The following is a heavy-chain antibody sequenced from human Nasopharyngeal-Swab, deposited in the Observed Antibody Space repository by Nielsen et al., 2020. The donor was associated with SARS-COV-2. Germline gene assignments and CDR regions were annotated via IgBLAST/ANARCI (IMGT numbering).Heavy chain of an antibody. J-gene: IGHJ4*02. CDR2: IYPGDSDT. V-gene: IGHV5-51*01. Sequence: GEALKISCKGSGYSFTSYWIGWGRQLPGKGLEWMGIIYPGDSDTRYSPSFQGQVTISADKSISTAYLQWSSLKASDTAMYYCATAPTDTAMVVYWGQGTLVTVSS. D-gene: IGHD5-18*01. CDR1: GYSFTSYW. CDR3: ATAPTDTAMVVY.